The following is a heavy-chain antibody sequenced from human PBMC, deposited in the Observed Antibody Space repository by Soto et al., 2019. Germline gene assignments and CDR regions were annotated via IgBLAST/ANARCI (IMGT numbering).Heavy chain of an antibody. CDR3: AKAGPNSYGRNYFDY. CDR2: ISDSGGST. D-gene: IGHD1-26*01. CDR1: GFTFSSYA. V-gene: IGHV3-23*01. Sequence: GGSLRLSCAASGFTFSSYAMSSVRQAPGKGLEWVSSISDSGGSTYNAASVKGRFTISRDNSKNTLYLQINSLRAEDTAGYYCAKAGPNSYGRNYFDYWGQGTLVTVSS. J-gene: IGHJ4*02.